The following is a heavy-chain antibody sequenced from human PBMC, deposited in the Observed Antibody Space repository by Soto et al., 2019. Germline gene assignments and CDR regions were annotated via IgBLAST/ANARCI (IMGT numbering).Heavy chain of an antibody. CDR3: FGWLGSNWLDP. Sequence: QVQPQQWGTGLLKPSETLSLTCAVYGGSFSTYYWNWIRQPPGKGLEWIGEINHSGNTLYNPSLKSRVNLSLDTSKNQFSLKQTSVTAADTAVYYCFGWLGSNWLDPWGQGTLVTVSS. CDR2: INHSGNT. V-gene: IGHV4-34*01. CDR1: GGSFSTYY. J-gene: IGHJ5*02. D-gene: IGHD3-22*01.